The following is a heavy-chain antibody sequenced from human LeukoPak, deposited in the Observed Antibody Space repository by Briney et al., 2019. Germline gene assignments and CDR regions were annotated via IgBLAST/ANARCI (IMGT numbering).Heavy chain of an antibody. J-gene: IGHJ6*02. CDR2: INSDGSST. D-gene: IGHD2-2*01. Sequence: GGALRLSCAASGFTFSSYWMHWVRQAPGKGLVWVSRINSDGSSTSYVDSVKGRFTISRDNAKNTLYLQMNSLRAEDTAVYYCAKGTRGLLAAPCGMDVWGQGTTVTVSS. CDR3: AKGTRGLLAAPCGMDV. CDR1: GFTFSSYW. V-gene: IGHV3-74*01.